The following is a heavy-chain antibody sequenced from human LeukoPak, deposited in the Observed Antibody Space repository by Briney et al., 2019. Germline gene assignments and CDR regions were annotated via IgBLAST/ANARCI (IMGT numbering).Heavy chain of an antibody. CDR2: IDPSDSYT. CDR1: GYSFTNSW. CDR3: ARHGAGAAGHWTFDY. J-gene: IGHJ4*02. V-gene: IGHV5-10-1*01. D-gene: IGHD6-13*01. Sequence: GETLRISCKGSGYSFTNSWISWVRQMPGKGLECMGRIDPSDSYTNYSPSFQGHVIISVDKSISTAYLQWSSLKASDTAMYYCARHGAGAAGHWTFDYWGQGTLVTVSS.